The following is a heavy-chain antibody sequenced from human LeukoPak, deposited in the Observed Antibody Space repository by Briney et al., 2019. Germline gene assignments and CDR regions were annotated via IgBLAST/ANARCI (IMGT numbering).Heavy chain of an antibody. D-gene: IGHD1-26*01. CDR3: AREYSGSRTRAFDI. Sequence: PGGSLRLSCAASGFTFSSYSMNWVRQAPGKGLEWVSSISSSSSYIYYADSVKGRFTISRDNAKNSLYLQMNSLRAEDTAVYYCAREYSGSRTRAFDIWGQGTMVTVSS. V-gene: IGHV3-21*01. CDR2: ISSSSSYI. CDR1: GFTFSSYS. J-gene: IGHJ3*02.